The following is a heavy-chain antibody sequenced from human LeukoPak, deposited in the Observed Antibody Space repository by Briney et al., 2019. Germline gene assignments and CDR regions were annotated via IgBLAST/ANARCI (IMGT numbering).Heavy chain of an antibody. CDR3: AGRYYYDTSGYHLDY. CDR2: INHSGST. Sequence: SETLSLTCAVYGGSFSGYYWSWIRQPPGKGLEWIGEINHSGSTNYNPSLKSRVTISVDTSKNHFPLKLSSVTTADTAVYYCAGRYYYDTSGYHLDYWGQGTLVTVSS. CDR1: GGSFSGYY. J-gene: IGHJ4*02. V-gene: IGHV4-34*01. D-gene: IGHD3-22*01.